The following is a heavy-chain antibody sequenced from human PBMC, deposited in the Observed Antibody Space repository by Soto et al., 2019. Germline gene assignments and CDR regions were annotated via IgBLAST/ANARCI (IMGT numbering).Heavy chain of an antibody. Sequence: ASVQVSCKASGYTFTGYYMHWVRQAPGQGLERMGWINPNSGGTNYAQKFQGWVTMTSDTSISTAYMELSRLRSDDTAVYYCAREEVTGYYMDVWGKGTTVTVSS. CDR1: GYTFTGYY. J-gene: IGHJ6*03. CDR3: AREEVTGYYMDV. CDR2: INPNSGGT. D-gene: IGHD1-20*01. V-gene: IGHV1-2*04.